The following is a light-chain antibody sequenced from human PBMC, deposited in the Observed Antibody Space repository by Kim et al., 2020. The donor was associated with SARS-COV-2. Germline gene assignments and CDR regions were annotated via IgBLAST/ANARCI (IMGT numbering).Light chain of an antibody. CDR1: VSNIGAGYD. CDR2: GHT. CDR3: QSYDSSLNSYV. V-gene: IGLV1-40*01. Sequence: RVTISCSGTVSNIGAGYDVPWYQQVPAAAPKLLIYGHTNRPSGVPDGCSGSKSDTSASLAITVLQPEDEAAYYCQSYDSSLNSYVFGTGTKVTVL. J-gene: IGLJ1*01.